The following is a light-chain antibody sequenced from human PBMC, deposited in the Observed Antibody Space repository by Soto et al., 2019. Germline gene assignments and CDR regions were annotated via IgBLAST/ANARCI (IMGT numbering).Light chain of an antibody. CDR2: KAS. J-gene: IGKJ2*01. CDR1: QSISGW. V-gene: IGKV1-5*03. Sequence: DIQVTRGPSTLSASLGDSVTITVRASQSISGWLAWYQQKPGKAPKLLIYKASSLESGVPSRFSGSGPGTEFTLTISSLQPDDFATYYCQQYNSYSYTFGQGTKVDI. CDR3: QQYNSYSYT.